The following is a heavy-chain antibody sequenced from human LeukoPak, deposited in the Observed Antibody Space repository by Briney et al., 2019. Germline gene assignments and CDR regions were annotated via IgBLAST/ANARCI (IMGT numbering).Heavy chain of an antibody. J-gene: IGHJ4*02. CDR3: ASLGTAMVFDY. CDR2: IYYSGST. V-gene: IGHV4-59*01. Sequence: SETLSLTCTVSGGSISSYYWSWIRQPPGKGLEWIGYIYYSGSTNYNPSLKSRVTISVDTSKNQFSLKLSSVTAADTAVYYCASLGTAMVFDYWGQGTLVTVSS. D-gene: IGHD5-18*01. CDR1: GGSISSYY.